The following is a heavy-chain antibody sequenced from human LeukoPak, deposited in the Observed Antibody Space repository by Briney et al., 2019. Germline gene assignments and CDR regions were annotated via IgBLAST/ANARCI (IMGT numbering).Heavy chain of an antibody. Sequence: EASVKVSCKASGYTFTSYGISWVRQAPGQGLEWMGWISAYNGNTNYAQKLQGRVTMTTDTSTSTAYMELRSLRSDDTAVYYCARELRYSSRTWFDPWGQGTLVTVSS. J-gene: IGHJ5*02. CDR2: ISAYNGNT. CDR3: ARELRYSSRTWFDP. CDR1: GYTFTSYG. D-gene: IGHD6-13*01. V-gene: IGHV1-18*01.